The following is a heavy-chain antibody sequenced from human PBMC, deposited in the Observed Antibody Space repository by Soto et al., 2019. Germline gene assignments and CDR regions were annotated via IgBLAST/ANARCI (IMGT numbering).Heavy chain of an antibody. D-gene: IGHD1-20*01. CDR3: ANEQGITGTSPYFDY. Sequence: GGSLRLSCAASGFTFSSYGMHWVRQAPGKGLEWVAVISYDGSNKYYADSVKGRFTISRDNSKNTLYLQMNSLRAEDTAVYYCANEQGITGTSPYFDYWGQGTLVTVSS. CDR1: GFTFSSYG. J-gene: IGHJ4*02. V-gene: IGHV3-30*18. CDR2: ISYDGSNK.